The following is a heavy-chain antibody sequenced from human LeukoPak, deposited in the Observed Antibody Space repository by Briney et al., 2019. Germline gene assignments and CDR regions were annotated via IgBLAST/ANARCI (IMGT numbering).Heavy chain of an antibody. Sequence: PGGSLRLSCVASGFSFSSYEMNWVRQAPGKGLEWVSVISSGGTTYFADSVKGRFTISRDSSKNTLYIQMNSLRAEDTAVYYCASSYDSSGYYPYYFDYWGQGTLVTVSS. CDR3: ASSYDSSGYYPYYFDY. J-gene: IGHJ4*02. CDR1: GFSFSSYE. V-gene: IGHV3-66*01. CDR2: ISSGGTT. D-gene: IGHD3-22*01.